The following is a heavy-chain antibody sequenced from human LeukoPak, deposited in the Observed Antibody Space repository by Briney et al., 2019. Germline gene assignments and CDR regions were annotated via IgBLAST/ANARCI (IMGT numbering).Heavy chain of an antibody. D-gene: IGHD2-15*01. J-gene: IGHJ6*03. CDR1: GGSISSYY. CDR3: ARSNPRRLLPLYYYYYYMDV. V-gene: IGHV4-4*07. Sequence: SSETLSLTCTVSGGSISSYYWSWIRQPAGKGLEWIGRIYTSGGTNYNPSLKSRVTMSVDTSKNQFSLKLSSVTAADTAVYYCARSNPRRLLPLYYYYYYMDVWGKGTTVTVSS. CDR2: IYTSGGT.